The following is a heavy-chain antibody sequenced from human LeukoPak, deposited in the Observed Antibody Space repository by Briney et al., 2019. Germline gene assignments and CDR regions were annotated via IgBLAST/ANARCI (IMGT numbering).Heavy chain of an antibody. CDR2: INPNSGGT. CDR3: ASYSSSSLRYYYMDV. J-gene: IGHJ6*03. D-gene: IGHD6-6*01. Sequence: ASVKVSCKASGYTFTGYYMHWVRQAPGQGLEWMGWINPNSGGTNYAQKFQGRVTMTRDTSTSTVYMELSSLRSEDTAVYYCASYSSSSLRYYYMDVWGKGTTVTVSS. V-gene: IGHV1-2*02. CDR1: GYTFTGYY.